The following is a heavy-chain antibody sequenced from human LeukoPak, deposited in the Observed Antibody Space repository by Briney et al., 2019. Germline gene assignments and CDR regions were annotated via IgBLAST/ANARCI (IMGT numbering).Heavy chain of an antibody. V-gene: IGHV4-34*01. D-gene: IGHD4-17*01. CDR2: INHSGST. CDR3: ASMAKDYGDYYYFDY. CDR1: GGSFSGYY. J-gene: IGHJ4*02. Sequence: SETLSLTCAVYGGSFSGYYWSWIRQPPGKGLEWFGEINHSGSTNYNPSLKSRVTISVDTSKNQFSLKLSSVTAADTAVYYCASMAKDYGDYYYFDYWGQGTLVTVSS.